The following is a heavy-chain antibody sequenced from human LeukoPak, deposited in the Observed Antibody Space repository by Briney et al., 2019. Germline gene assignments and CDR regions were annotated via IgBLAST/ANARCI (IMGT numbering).Heavy chain of an antibody. J-gene: IGHJ3*02. Sequence: AASAFTFFDAWMSWVRQAPGKGLEWVGHVKSKTHGETTDYGAPVKGRFTISRDDSKNTVYLQVNSLKIEDTAMYFCATGPRNAFDIWGQGTMVTVSS. CDR2: VKSKTHGETT. V-gene: IGHV3-15*01. CDR1: AFTFFDAW. CDR3: ATGPRNAFDI.